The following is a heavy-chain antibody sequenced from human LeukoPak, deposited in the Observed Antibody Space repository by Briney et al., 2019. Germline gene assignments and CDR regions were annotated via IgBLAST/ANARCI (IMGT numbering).Heavy chain of an antibody. Sequence: GESLKISCKGSGYSFTNYWIAWVRQMPEKGLEWMGVIYPGDSDARYSPSFQGQVTISADKSISTAYLQWSSLKASDTAMYYCASRSQTGAFDIWGQGTLVTVSS. D-gene: IGHD2-15*01. CDR1: GYSFTNYW. CDR2: IYPGDSDA. J-gene: IGHJ3*02. CDR3: ASRSQTGAFDI. V-gene: IGHV5-51*01.